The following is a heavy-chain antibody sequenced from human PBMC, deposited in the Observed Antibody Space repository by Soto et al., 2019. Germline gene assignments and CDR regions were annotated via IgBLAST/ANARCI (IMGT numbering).Heavy chain of an antibody. CDR1: GDSVTSGDYY. Sequence: SETLSLTCTVSGDSVTSGDYYWSWIRQPPGKGLEWIGYIYYSGNTNYSPSLKSRVAISLVTSHNQFSLKLSSVTAADTAVYFCARIPVDTYMTYWFDPWGQGTLVTVSS. CDR3: ARIPVDTYMTYWFDP. CDR2: IYYSGNT. V-gene: IGHV4-61*08. J-gene: IGHJ5*01. D-gene: IGHD5-18*01.